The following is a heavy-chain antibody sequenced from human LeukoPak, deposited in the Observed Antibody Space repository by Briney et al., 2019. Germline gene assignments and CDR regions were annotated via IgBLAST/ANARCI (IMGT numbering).Heavy chain of an antibody. V-gene: IGHV3-66*01. D-gene: IGHD3-22*01. CDR3: ARVTISSGYYG. Sequence: GGSLRLSCAASGFTVSSIYMSWVRQAPGKGLEWVSVIYSGGSTYYADSVKGRFTISRDNSKNTLYLQMNSMRAEDTAVYYCARVTISSGYYGWGQGTLVTVSS. CDR1: GFTVSSIY. CDR2: IYSGGST. J-gene: IGHJ4*02.